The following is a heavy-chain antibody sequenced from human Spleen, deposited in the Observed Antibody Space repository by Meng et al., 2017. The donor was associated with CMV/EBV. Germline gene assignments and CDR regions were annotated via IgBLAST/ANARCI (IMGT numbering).Heavy chain of an antibody. CDR1: GFTFTSSA. CDR2: IVVGSGNT. J-gene: IGHJ6*02. CDR3: ARDVSGYYGMDV. D-gene: IGHD3-10*01. V-gene: IGHV1-58*01. Sequence: SVKVSCKASGFTFTSSAVQWVRQARGQRLEWIGWIVVGSGNTNYAQKFQERVTITRDMSTSTAYMELSSLRSEDTAVYYCARDVSGYYGMDVWGQGTTVTVSS.